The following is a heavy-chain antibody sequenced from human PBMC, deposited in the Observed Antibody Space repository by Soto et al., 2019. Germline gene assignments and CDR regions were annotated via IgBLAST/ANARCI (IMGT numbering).Heavy chain of an antibody. Sequence: SETLSLTCAVSGGSFTSKNGWTCVRQPPGQGLEWIGEIYRTGSTNYNPSLKSRVTISLDKSENQFSLKVTSLTAADTAVYYCASRDPGTSVDYWGQGTLVTVYS. CDR2: IYRTGST. J-gene: IGHJ4*02. CDR1: GGSFTSKNG. D-gene: IGHD1-7*01. CDR3: ASRDPGTSVDY. V-gene: IGHV4-4*02.